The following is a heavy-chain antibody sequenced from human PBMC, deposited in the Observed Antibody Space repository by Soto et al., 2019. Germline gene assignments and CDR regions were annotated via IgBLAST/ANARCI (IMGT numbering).Heavy chain of an antibody. CDR1: GFTFSXXG. J-gene: IGHJ6*03. V-gene: IGHV3-30*02. Sequence: GGSLRLSCAAAGFTFSXXGXXXXXXXPGKGLXXXGCXXFDGSNKHYADSVKGRFTISRDNSKNTLYLQMNSLRAEDTAVYYCAPDYGXXXYYYMDVWGKGTTVTVSS. CDR3: APDYGXXXYYYMDV. D-gene: IGHD4-17*01. CDR2: XXFDGSNK.